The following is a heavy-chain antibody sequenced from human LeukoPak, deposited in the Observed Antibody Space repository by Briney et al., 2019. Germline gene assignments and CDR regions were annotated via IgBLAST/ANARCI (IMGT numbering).Heavy chain of an antibody. CDR2: ISSSSSYI. Sequence: GGSLRLSCAASGFTFSSYSMNWVRQAPGKGLEWVSFISSSSSYIYYADSVKGRFTISRDNAKNSLYLQMNSLRAEDTAVYYCARALTYGDNSYYYYYMDVWGKGTTVTVSS. D-gene: IGHD4-17*01. V-gene: IGHV3-21*01. CDR1: GFTFSSYS. CDR3: ARALTYGDNSYYYYYMDV. J-gene: IGHJ6*03.